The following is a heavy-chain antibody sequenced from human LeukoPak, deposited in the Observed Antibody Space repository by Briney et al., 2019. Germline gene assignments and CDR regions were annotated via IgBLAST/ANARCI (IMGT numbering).Heavy chain of an antibody. CDR3: AKAFIAAAGIETETTFDY. V-gene: IGHV3-9*01. CDR1: GFTFDDYA. J-gene: IGHJ4*02. CDR2: IIWNSGSI. Sequence: GRSLRLSCAASGFTFDDYALHWVRQAPGKGLEWVSGIIWNSGSIGYADSVKGRFTISRDNAKSSLYLQMNSLRAEDTALYYCAKAFIAAAGIETETTFDYWGQGTQVTVSS. D-gene: IGHD6-13*01.